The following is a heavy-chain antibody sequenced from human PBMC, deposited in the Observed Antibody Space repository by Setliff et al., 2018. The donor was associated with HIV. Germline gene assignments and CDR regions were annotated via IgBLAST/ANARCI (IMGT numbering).Heavy chain of an antibody. CDR3: ATQTGFYNSHWYDY. Sequence: GGSLRLSCEASGFTFSTYSMNWVRQAPGKGLEWVSSISRSSSDIYYADSVKGRFTVSRDNAKNSLYLQMNSLRAEDTAVYYCATQTGFYNSHWYDYWGQGHWSPLL. V-gene: IGHV3-21*01. J-gene: IGHJ4*02. D-gene: IGHD6-13*01. CDR1: GFTFSTYS. CDR2: ISRSSSDI.